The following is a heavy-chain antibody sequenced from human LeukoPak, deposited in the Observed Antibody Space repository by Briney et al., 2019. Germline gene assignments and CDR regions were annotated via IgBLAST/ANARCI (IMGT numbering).Heavy chain of an antibody. Sequence: ASVKVSCKASGYTFGDFGISWVRQAPGQGLEQMGWITTYNGNTNYIQKLQGRVTMTTDTSTSTAYMELRSLRSDDTAVYYCARGPYYDSWSGAGYWGQGTLVTVSS. CDR1: GYTFGDFG. CDR3: ARGPYYDSWSGAGY. V-gene: IGHV1-18*01. J-gene: IGHJ4*02. D-gene: IGHD3-3*01. CDR2: ITTYNGNT.